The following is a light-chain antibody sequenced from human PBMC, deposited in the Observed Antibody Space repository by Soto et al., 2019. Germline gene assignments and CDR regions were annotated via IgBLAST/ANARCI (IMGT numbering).Light chain of an antibody. J-gene: IGLJ1*01. CDR1: SSDVGGYNY. V-gene: IGLV2-8*01. CDR3: SSYAGSRV. Sequence: QSVLTQPPSASGSPGQSVTISCTGTSSDVGGYNYVSWYQQHPGKAPKLMIYEVSKRPSGVPDCFSGSKSGNTASLTVSGLQAEDEADYYCSSYAGSRVFGTGTKVT. CDR2: EVS.